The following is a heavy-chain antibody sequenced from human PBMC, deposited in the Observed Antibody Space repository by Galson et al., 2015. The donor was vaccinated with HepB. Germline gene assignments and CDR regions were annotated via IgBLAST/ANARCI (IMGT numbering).Heavy chain of an antibody. CDR3: TTDGYYYDSSGYFLGAFDI. CDR2: IKSKTDGGTT. Sequence: SLRLSCAASGFTFSNAWMSWVRQAPGKGLEWVGRIKSKTDGGTTDYAAPVKGRFTISRDDSKNTLYLQMNSLKTEDTAVYYCTTDGYYYDSSGYFLGAFDIWGQGAMVTVSS. J-gene: IGHJ3*02. CDR1: GFTFSNAW. D-gene: IGHD3-22*01. V-gene: IGHV3-15*01.